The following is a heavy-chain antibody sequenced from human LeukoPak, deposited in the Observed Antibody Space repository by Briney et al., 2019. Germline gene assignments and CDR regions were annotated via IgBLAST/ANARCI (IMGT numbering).Heavy chain of an antibody. CDR1: GYSISSGYY. D-gene: IGHD6-19*01. Sequence: SETLSLTCAVSGYSISSGYYWGWIRQPPGKGLEWIGSIYHSGSTYYNPSLKSRVTISVDTSKNQFSLKLSSVTAADAAVYYCARVRGYTTVAGRGHFDYWGQGTLVTVSS. CDR3: ARVRGYTTVAGRGHFDY. J-gene: IGHJ4*02. CDR2: IYHSGST. V-gene: IGHV4-38-2*01.